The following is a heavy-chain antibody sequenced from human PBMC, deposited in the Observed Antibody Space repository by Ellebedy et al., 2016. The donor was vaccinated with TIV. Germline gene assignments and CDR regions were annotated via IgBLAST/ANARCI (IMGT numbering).Heavy chain of an antibody. CDR1: GFSFTNYA. CDR3: ARAGIVVVPAAIGV. Sequence: PGGSLRLSCAASGFSFTNYAMNWVRQAPGKGLVWVSRINSDGSSTSYADSVKGRFTISRDNAQNTLYLQMNSMRAEDMAVYYCARAGIVVVPAAIGVWGQGTLVTVSS. V-gene: IGHV3-74*01. CDR2: INSDGSST. D-gene: IGHD2-2*01. J-gene: IGHJ4*02.